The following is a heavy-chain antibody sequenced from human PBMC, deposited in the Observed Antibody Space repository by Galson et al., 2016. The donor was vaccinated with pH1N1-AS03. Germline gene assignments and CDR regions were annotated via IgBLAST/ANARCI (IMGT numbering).Heavy chain of an antibody. J-gene: IGHJ4*02. CDR3: AKDGYGSSWNYYTLSFDS. CDR2: INAAVHGT. V-gene: IGHV3-74*01. D-gene: IGHD3-10*01. Sequence: SLRLSCAASEFTFSSKWMHWVRQAPGKGPVWVSRINAAVHGTYYADSVNGRFTVSRDNSKKTLYLQMNSLRADDTALYYCAKDGYGSSWNYYTLSFDSWGQGTLVTVSS. CDR1: EFTFSSKW.